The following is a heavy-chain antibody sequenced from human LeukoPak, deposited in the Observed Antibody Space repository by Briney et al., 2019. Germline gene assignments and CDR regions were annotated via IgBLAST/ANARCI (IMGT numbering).Heavy chain of an antibody. CDR1: GYTFTNYY. V-gene: IGHV1-46*01. J-gene: IGHJ4*02. Sequence: ASVKVSCKASGYTFTNYYMHWVRQAPGQGLEWMGIINPSGGSTSYAQKFQGRVTMTRDTSTSTVYMELSSLRCEDTAVYFCARPSTGIYYFHYWGQGTLVTVSS. CDR3: ARPSTGIYYFHY. D-gene: IGHD1-1*01. CDR2: INPSGGST.